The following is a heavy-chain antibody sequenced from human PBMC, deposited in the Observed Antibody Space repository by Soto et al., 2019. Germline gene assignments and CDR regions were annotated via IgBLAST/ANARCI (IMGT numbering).Heavy chain of an antibody. V-gene: IGHV3-23*01. CDR1: GSTFSNYA. CDR2: ISDSGGST. Sequence: EVQLLESGGGLVQRGGSLRLSCTASGSTFSNYAMNWVRQAPGKGLEWVSTISDSGGSTYYADSVQGRFTISRDNSKNTLYLQINSLRAEDTALYYCVQPWSARYWGQGTLVTVSS. CDR3: VQPWSARY. J-gene: IGHJ4*02.